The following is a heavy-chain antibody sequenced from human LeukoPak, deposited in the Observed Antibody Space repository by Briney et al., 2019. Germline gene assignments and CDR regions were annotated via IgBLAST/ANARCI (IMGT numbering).Heavy chain of an antibody. CDR3: ARVSYYPHDAFDI. CDR1: GFTFSSYW. CDR2: IKQDGSEK. J-gene: IGHJ3*02. D-gene: IGHD2-8*01. V-gene: IGHV3-7*01. Sequence: PGGSLRLSCAVSGFTFSSYWMNWVRQAPGMGLEWVAKIKQDGSEKYYVDSVKGRFTISRDNAKNSLYLQMNSLRAEDTALYYCARVSYYPHDAFDIWGQGTMVTVSS.